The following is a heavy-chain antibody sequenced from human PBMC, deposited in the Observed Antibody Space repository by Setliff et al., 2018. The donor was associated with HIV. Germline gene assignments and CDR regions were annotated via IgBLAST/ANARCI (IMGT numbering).Heavy chain of an antibody. J-gene: IGHJ4*02. CDR3: ARDLASSYFDF. V-gene: IGHV4-59*01. CDR2: VYFSGDA. Sequence: SETLSLTCSVSGASIDRFFWSWIRQPPGKGLEWIGNVYFSGDATYNPSLKSRVTISIQTSRSQFSLTLRSVTAADTATYYCARDLASSYFDFWGQGALVTVSS. D-gene: IGHD3-16*01. CDR1: GASIDRFF.